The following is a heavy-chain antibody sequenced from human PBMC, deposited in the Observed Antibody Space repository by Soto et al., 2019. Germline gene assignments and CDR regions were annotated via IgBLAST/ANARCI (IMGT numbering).Heavy chain of an antibody. Sequence: QVQLVESGGGVVQPGRSLRLSCAASGFTFSSYGMHWVRQAPGKGLEWVAVISYDGSNKYYADSVKGRFTISRDNSKNTLYLKMNSLRAEDTAVYYCAKDSSYDFWSGIDYWGQGTLVTVSS. D-gene: IGHD3-3*01. J-gene: IGHJ4*02. V-gene: IGHV3-30*18. CDR3: AKDSSYDFWSGIDY. CDR1: GFTFSSYG. CDR2: ISYDGSNK.